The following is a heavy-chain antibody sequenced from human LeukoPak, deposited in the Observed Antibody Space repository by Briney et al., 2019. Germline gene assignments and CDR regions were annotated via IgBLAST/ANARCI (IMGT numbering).Heavy chain of an antibody. CDR3: ATEEGIAARPVYFDY. Sequence: PGGSLRLSCAASGFTFSSYSMNWVRQAPGKGLEWVSSISSSSSYIYYADSVKGRFTISRDNAKNSLYLQMNSLRAGDTAVYYCATEEGIAARPVYFDYWGQGTLVTVSS. V-gene: IGHV3-21*01. D-gene: IGHD6-6*01. CDR1: GFTFSSYS. CDR2: ISSSSSYI. J-gene: IGHJ4*02.